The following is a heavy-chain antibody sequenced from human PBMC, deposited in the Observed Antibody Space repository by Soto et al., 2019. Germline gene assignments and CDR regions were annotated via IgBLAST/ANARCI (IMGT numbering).Heavy chain of an antibody. D-gene: IGHD1-26*01. CDR1: GFTFSSYA. CDR2: ISYDGSNK. V-gene: IGHV3-30-3*01. J-gene: IGHJ4*02. CDR3: ARDKDAVGATVFDY. Sequence: PGGSLRLSCAASGFTFSSYAMHWVRQAPGKGLEWVAVISYDGSNKYYADSVKGRFTISRDNSKNTLYLQMNSLRAEDTAVYYCARDKDAVGATVFDYWGQGTLVTV.